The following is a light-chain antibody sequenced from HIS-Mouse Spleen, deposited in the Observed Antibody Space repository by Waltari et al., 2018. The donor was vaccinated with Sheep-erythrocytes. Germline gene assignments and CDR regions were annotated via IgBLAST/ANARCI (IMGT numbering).Light chain of an antibody. CDR3: CSYAGSYNHV. J-gene: IGLJ1*01. V-gene: IGLV2-11*01. CDR2: DVS. CDR1: SRYVGGYNF. Sequence: QSALTQPRSVSGSPGQSVTSSCTGTSRYVGGYNFVPWYQQHPGKAPKLMIYDVSKRPSGVPDRFSGSKSGNTASLTISGLQAEDEADYSCCSYAGSYNHVFATGTKVTVL.